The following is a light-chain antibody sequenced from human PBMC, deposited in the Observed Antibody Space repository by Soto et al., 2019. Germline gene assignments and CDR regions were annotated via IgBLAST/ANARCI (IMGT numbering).Light chain of an antibody. CDR1: QSISSW. J-gene: IGKJ1*01. CDR2: EAS. CDR3: QQYSGDSRT. Sequence: DIQMTQSPSTLSASVGDRVTITCRASQSISSWLAWYQQKPGKAPKLLIYEASRLHSGVSSRFSGSESGTEFTLTISSLQPDDFATYYCQQYSGDSRTFGQGTKVEMK. V-gene: IGKV1-5*03.